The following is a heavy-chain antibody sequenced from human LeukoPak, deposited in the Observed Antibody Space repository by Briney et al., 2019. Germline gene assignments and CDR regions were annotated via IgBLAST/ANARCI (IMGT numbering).Heavy chain of an antibody. Sequence: SRTLSLTSAISLDSVSTNSAARDWVRHSPSRGIEWLGRTYYRSKRSIDNAASVTSRITINPDTPKNQFSLQLSSVTPEDTAVYYCARGTYGCPDYFYYYYMDVWGKGTTVTVSS. D-gene: IGHD4-17*01. CDR1: LDSVSTNSAA. CDR2: TYYRSKRSI. CDR3: ARGTYGCPDYFYYYYMDV. V-gene: IGHV6-1*01. J-gene: IGHJ6*03.